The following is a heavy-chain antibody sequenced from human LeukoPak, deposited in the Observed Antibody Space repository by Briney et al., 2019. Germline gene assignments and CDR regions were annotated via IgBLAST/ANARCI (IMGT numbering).Heavy chain of an antibody. CDR1: GGSISSYN. CDR3: ARDYGSGSSQIFDY. Sequence: SETLSLTSTVSGGSISSYNWSWIREPPGKGLEWIGYIYSSGGTHYTPSLMSRVTLSVNTSKNQFSLMLSSVTAADTAVYYCARDYGSGSSQIFDYWGQGTLVTVSS. CDR2: IYSSGGT. V-gene: IGHV4-59*01. J-gene: IGHJ4*02. D-gene: IGHD3-10*01.